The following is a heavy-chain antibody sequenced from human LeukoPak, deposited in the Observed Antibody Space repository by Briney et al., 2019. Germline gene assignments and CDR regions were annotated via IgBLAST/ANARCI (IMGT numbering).Heavy chain of an antibody. CDR2: ISWNSGSI. V-gene: IGHV3-9*01. CDR3: AKDMALDYGGNSDPAAHYYYGMDV. D-gene: IGHD4-23*01. Sequence: GGSLRLSCAASGFTFDDYAMHWVRQAPGKGLEWVSGISWNSGSIGYADSVKGRFTISRDNAKNSLYLQMNSLRAEDTALYYCAKDMALDYGGNSDPAAHYYYGMDVWGQGTTVTVSS. J-gene: IGHJ6*02. CDR1: GFTFDDYA.